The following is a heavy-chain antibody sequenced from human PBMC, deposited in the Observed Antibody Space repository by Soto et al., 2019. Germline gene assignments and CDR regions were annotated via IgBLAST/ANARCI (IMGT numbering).Heavy chain of an antibody. CDR1: GDSVSSNSAT. Sequence: QTLSLTCAISGDSVSSNSATWDWIRQSPSRGLEWLGRTYYRSKWFNDYAASVKGRITINPDTSKNQFSLHLNSVTPEDTAVYYCARVGSVSYWFDPWGQGTLVTV. V-gene: IGHV6-1*01. CDR3: ARVGSVSYWFDP. D-gene: IGHD3-10*01. J-gene: IGHJ5*02. CDR2: TYYRSKWFN.